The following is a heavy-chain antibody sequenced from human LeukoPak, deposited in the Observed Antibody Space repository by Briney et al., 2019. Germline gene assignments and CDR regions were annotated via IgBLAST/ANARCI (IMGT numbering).Heavy chain of an antibody. V-gene: IGHV4-59*08. CDR1: GGSFSGYY. J-gene: IGHJ4*02. Sequence: PSETLSLTCAVYGGSFSGYYWSWIRQPPGKGLEWIGYIYYSGSTNYNPSLKSRVTISVDTSKNQFSLKLSSVTAADTAVYYCARRIAAAGTGGYYFDYWGQGTLVTVSS. D-gene: IGHD6-13*01. CDR2: IYYSGST. CDR3: ARRIAAAGTGGYYFDY.